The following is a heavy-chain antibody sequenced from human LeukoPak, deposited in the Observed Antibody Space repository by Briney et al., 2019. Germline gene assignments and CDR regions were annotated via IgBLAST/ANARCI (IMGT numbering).Heavy chain of an antibody. V-gene: IGHV3-48*03. CDR2: ISSSGSTI. CDR1: GFTFSSYE. CDR3: ARGDHVLLWFGELDY. D-gene: IGHD3-10*01. Sequence: PGGSLRLSCAASGFTFSSYEMNWVRQAPGKGLEWVSYISSSGSTIYYADSVKGRFTISRDNAKNSLYLQMNSLRAEDTAVYYCARGDHVLLWFGELDYWGQGTLVTVSS. J-gene: IGHJ4*02.